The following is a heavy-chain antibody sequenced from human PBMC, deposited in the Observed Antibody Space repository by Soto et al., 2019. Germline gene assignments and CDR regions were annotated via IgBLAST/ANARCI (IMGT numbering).Heavy chain of an antibody. D-gene: IGHD3-22*01. V-gene: IGHV3-30-3*01. CDR3: ARDCGKWLLPEYYFDY. CDR2: ISYDGSNK. J-gene: IGHJ4*02. CDR1: GFTFSSYA. Sequence: QSGGSLRLSCAASGFTFSSYAMHWVRQAPGKGLEWVAVISYDGSNKYYADSVKGRFTISRDNSKNTLYLQMNSLRAEDTAVYYCARDCGKWLLPEYYFDYWGQGTLVTVSS.